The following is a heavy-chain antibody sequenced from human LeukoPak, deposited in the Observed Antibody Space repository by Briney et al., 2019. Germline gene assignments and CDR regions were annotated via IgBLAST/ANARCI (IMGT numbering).Heavy chain of an antibody. CDR2: INHSGST. Sequence: KPSETLSLTCAVYGGSFSGYYWSWIRQPSGKGLEWIGEINHSGSTNYNPSLKSRVTISVDTSKNQFSLKLSSVTAADTAVYYCASSPLQSTYYDFWSGYSRGYYFDYWGQGTLVTVSS. J-gene: IGHJ4*02. CDR1: GGSFSGYY. CDR3: ASSPLQSTYYDFWSGYSRGYYFDY. V-gene: IGHV4-34*01. D-gene: IGHD3-3*01.